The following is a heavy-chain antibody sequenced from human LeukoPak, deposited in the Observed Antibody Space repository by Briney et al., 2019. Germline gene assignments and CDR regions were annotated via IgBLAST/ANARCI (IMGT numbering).Heavy chain of an antibody. Sequence: GGSLRLSCAASGFIFDDYAMHWVRHAPGKGLEWVSGISWNSGSIGYADSVKGRFTISRDNAKNSLYLQMNSLRAEDTALYYCVKEEVGTFDYWGQGTLVTVSS. CDR3: VKEEVGTFDY. D-gene: IGHD1-26*01. CDR2: ISWNSGSI. CDR1: GFIFDDYA. V-gene: IGHV3-9*01. J-gene: IGHJ4*02.